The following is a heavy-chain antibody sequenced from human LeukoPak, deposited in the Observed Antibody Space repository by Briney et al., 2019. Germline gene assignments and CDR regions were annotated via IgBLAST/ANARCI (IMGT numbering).Heavy chain of an antibody. Sequence: GASVKVSCKASGYTFTSYYMHWVRQAPGQGLEWMGIINPSGGSTSYAQKFQGRVTMTRDTSTSTVYMELSSLRSEDTAVYYCSRDNPPQYYDSSGLHHDAFDLGGQRPMVTVSS. CDR1: GYTFTSYY. V-gene: IGHV1-46*01. D-gene: IGHD3-22*01. CDR3: SRDNPPQYYDSSGLHHDAFDL. CDR2: INPSGGST. J-gene: IGHJ3*01.